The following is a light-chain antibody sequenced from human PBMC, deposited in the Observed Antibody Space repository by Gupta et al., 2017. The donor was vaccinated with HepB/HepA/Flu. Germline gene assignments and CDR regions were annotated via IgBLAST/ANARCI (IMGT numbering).Light chain of an antibody. Sequence: SLPTQAPSPSGTPGQSVTISCSGSSSNVGGNSVYWYQQVPGTAPKLLIDTNNQRPSGVPDRLSGSKSGIAASLAITGLRSDDDSDYYCATWDDSLNGVVFGGGTKLTVL. V-gene: IGLV1-44*01. CDR2: TNN. CDR3: ATWDDSLNGVV. J-gene: IGLJ2*01. CDR1: SSNVGGNS.